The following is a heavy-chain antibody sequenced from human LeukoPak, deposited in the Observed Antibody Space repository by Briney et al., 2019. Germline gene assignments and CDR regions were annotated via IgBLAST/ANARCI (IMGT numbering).Heavy chain of an antibody. CDR2: IYYSWST. V-gene: IGHV4-59*11. D-gene: IGHD3-22*01. J-gene: IGHJ3*02. CDR1: GGSISIHY. Sequence: SETLALTCTVSGGSISIHYWSWIRQPPGKGLEWIGYIYYSWSTNYNPSLKSRVTISVDTSKNQFSLKLSSVTAADTAVYYCARAPNYYDSSGYYYPGAFDIWGQGTMVTVSS. CDR3: ARAPNYYDSSGYYYPGAFDI.